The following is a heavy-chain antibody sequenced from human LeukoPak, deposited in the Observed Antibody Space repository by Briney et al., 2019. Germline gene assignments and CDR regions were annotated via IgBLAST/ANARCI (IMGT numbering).Heavy chain of an antibody. D-gene: IGHD1-1*01. CDR3: ARARRLANYYYYGMDV. J-gene: IGHJ6*02. CDR1: GGSFSGCY. CDR2: INRSGST. Sequence: SETLSLTCAVYGGSFSGCYWSWIRQPPGKGLEWIGEINRSGSTNYNPSLKSRVTISVDTSKNQFSLKLSSVTAADTAVYYCARARRLANYYYYGMDVWGQGTTVTVSS. V-gene: IGHV4-34*01.